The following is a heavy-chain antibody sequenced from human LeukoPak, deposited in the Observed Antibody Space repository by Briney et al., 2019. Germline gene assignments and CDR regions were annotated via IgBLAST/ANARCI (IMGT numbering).Heavy chain of an antibody. J-gene: IGHJ4*02. D-gene: IGHD1/OR15-1a*01. CDR3: ARGPTRYYFDY. CDR2: IYYSGST. Sequence: PSETLSLTCTVSGGSISSSSYYWGWIRQPPGKGLEWIGSIYYSGSTYYNPSLKSRVTISVDTSKNQFSLKLSSVTAADTALYYCARGPTRYYFDYWGQGSLVTVSS. CDR1: GGSISSSSYY. V-gene: IGHV4-39*07.